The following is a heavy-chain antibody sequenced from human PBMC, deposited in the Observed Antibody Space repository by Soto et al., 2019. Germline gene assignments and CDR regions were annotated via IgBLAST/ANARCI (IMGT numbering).Heavy chain of an antibody. Sequence: SETLSLTCTVSGGSISSYYWSWIRQPPGKGLEWIGYIYYSGRTNYNPSLKRRGTISVDKSNNQFSLTLSSVTAADTAVYYCVRDRRYFLLWFDEGDGMDVLGLGTTV. CDR1: GGSISSYY. CDR3: VRDRRYFLLWFDEGDGMDV. D-gene: IGHD3-10*01. CDR2: IYYSGRT. J-gene: IGHJ6*02. V-gene: IGHV4-59*12.